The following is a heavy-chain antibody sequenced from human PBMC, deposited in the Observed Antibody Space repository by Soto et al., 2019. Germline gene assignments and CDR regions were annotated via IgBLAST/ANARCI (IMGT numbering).Heavy chain of an antibody. D-gene: IGHD4-17*01. Sequence: QVQMVESGGGVVKTGRSLRLSCAASGFTFNHFGMHWVRQAPGKGLEWVALMWYDGRNKDYADSVKGRFTISRDNSKKTLYLQMNCLRAEGTVVYYCARDSDPMTTGTEIGCCGQGTLVTVSS. CDR2: MWYDGRNK. V-gene: IGHV3-33*01. CDR1: GFTFNHFG. CDR3: ARDSDPMTTGTEIGC. J-gene: IGHJ4*02.